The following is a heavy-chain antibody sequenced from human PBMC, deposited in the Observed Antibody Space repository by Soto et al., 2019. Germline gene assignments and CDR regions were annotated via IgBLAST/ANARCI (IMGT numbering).Heavy chain of an antibody. CDR2: IRSKANSYAT. J-gene: IGHJ3*02. CDR3: AHYYDVWSGYYAFDI. D-gene: IGHD3-3*01. V-gene: IGHV3-73*01. Sequence: GESLKISCAASGFTFSGSAMHWVRQASGKGLEWVGRIRSKANSYATAYAASVKGRFTISRDDSKNTAYLQMNSLKTEDRAVYYRAHYYDVWSGYYAFDIWGQGTMVTVSS. CDR1: GFTFSGSA.